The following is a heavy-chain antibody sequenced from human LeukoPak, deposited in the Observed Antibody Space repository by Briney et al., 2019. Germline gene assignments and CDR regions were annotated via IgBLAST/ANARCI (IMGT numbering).Heavy chain of an antibody. D-gene: IGHD5-18*01. CDR1: GDSISSYY. J-gene: IGHJ6*03. Sequence: PSETLSLTCTVPGDSISSYYWGWIRQPPGKGLEWIGSIYYSGSTYYNPSLKSRVTISVDTSKNQFSLKLSSVTAADTAVYYCARAPRGYSYGRGAIYMDVWGKGTTVTISS. V-gene: IGHV4-39*07. CDR2: IYYSGST. CDR3: ARAPRGYSYGRGAIYMDV.